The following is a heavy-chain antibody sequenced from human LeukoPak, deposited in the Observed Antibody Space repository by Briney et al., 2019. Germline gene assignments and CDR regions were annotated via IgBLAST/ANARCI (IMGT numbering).Heavy chain of an antibody. CDR2: IYYSGST. V-gene: IGHV4-59*01. CDR3: AKKMGVVGAFDI. Sequence: SETLSLTCTVSGGAISSYYWSWIRQPPGKGLEWIGYIYYSGSTNYNPSLKSRVTISVDTSKNQFSLKLSSVTAADTAVYYCAKKMGVVGAFDIWGRGKMVTVSS. D-gene: IGHD1-26*01. J-gene: IGHJ3*02. CDR1: GGAISSYY.